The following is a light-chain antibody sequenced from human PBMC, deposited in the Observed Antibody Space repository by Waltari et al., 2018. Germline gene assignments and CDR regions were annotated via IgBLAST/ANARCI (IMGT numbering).Light chain of an antibody. Sequence: EIVLTQSPGTLSLSLGDSATLSCRASQSVRRALAWYQQKPGQGPRILIYDAFSRATGIPKRFSGSGSGTDFSLTISRLEPEDFAVYYCQKYESLPATFGQGTKVEIK. CDR1: QSVRRA. J-gene: IGKJ1*01. V-gene: IGKV3-20*01. CDR3: QKYESLPAT. CDR2: DAF.